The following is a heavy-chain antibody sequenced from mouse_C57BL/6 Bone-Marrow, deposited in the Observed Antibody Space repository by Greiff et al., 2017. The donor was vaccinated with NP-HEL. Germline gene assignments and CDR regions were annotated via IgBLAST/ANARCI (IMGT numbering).Heavy chain of an antibody. CDR3: ARSTTVVAHWDFDV. V-gene: IGHV5-12*01. CDR2: ISNGGGST. J-gene: IGHJ1*03. D-gene: IGHD1-1*01. Sequence: EVKLVESGGGLVQPGGSLKLSCAASGFTFSDYYMYWVRQTPEKRLEWVAYISNGGGSTCYPDTVKGRFTISRDNAKNTMYLQKSRLKSEDTAMYYCARSTTVVAHWDFDVWGTGTTVTVSS. CDR1: GFTFSDYY.